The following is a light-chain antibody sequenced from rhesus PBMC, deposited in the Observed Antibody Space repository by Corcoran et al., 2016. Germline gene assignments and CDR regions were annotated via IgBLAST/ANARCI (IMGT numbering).Light chain of an antibody. V-gene: IGKV1-74*01. J-gene: IGKJ3*01. Sequence: DIQMTQSPSSLSASVGDRVTITCRASENVNNYLHWYQQKPGNAPQLLIYKASTLQSGVPSRFSGSGSGTEFTLTISSLQPEDFATYYCQPSYGTPFTFGPGPKLDIK. CDR3: QPSYGTPFT. CDR2: KAS. CDR1: ENVNNY.